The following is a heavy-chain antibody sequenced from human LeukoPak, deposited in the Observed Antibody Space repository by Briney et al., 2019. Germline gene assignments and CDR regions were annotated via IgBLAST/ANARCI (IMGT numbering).Heavy chain of an antibody. J-gene: IGHJ3*02. CDR2: IKSKTDGGTT. D-gene: IGHD5-12*01. CDR3: TTCGYDRCGAFDI. Sequence: GWSLRLSCAVSEFPFTRAWMTWVRQAPGKGLEWVGRIKSKTDGGTTDYAAPVKGRFSISRDDSKNTLYLQMNSLETEDTAMYYCTTCGYDRCGAFDIWGQGTVVTVSS. CDR1: EFPFTRAW. V-gene: IGHV3-15*01.